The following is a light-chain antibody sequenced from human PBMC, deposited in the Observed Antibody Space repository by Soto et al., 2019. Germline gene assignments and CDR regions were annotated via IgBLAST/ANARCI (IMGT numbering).Light chain of an antibody. J-gene: IGKJ1*01. V-gene: IGKV3-20*01. CDR2: GAS. CDR3: QQYGSSPRT. Sequence: EIMLTQSPTTVSLSPEERATLSCRASQSVSSSYLAWYQQKPGQAPRLLIYGASNRATGIPDRFSGSGSGTDFTLTISRLEPEDFAVYYCQQYGSSPRTFGQGTKV. CDR1: QSVSSSY.